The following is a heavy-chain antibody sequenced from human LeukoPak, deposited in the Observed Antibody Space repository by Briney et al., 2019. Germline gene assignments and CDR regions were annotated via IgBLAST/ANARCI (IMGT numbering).Heavy chain of an antibody. CDR3: ARGGRSPLDY. CDR2: INHSGST. D-gene: IGHD1-26*01. CDR1: GGSFSGYY. Sequence: SETLSLTCAVYGGSFSGYYWSWIRQPPGKGLEWIGEINHSGSTNYNPSLKSRVTISVDTSKNQFSLKLSSVTAADTAVYYCARGGRSPLDYWGQGTLVTVSS. V-gene: IGHV4-34*01. J-gene: IGHJ4*02.